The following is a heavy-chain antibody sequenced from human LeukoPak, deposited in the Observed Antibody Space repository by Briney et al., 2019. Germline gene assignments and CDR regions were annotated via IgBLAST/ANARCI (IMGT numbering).Heavy chain of an antibody. V-gene: IGHV3-48*01. CDR1: GFTFSSYS. D-gene: IGHD3-22*01. CDR3: ARVVPLRDDSSGYYYFDY. CDR2: ISSASGST. Sequence: GGSLRLSCAASGFTFSSYSMNWVRQAPGKGLEWVSYISSASGSTYYADSVKGRFTISRDNSKNTLYLQMNSLRAEDTAVYYCARVVPLRDDSSGYYYFDYWGQGTLVTVSS. J-gene: IGHJ4*02.